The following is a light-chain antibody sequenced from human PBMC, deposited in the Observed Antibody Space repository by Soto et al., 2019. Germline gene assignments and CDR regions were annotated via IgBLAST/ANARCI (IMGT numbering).Light chain of an antibody. V-gene: IGKV3-20*01. CDR1: QSVSSSY. J-gene: IGKJ1*01. CDR2: GAS. Sequence: EIGLTQSPGTLSLSPGERATLPCRASQSVSSSYLAWYQQKPGQAPRLLIYGASSRATGIPDRFSGSGSGTDFTLTISRLEPEDFAVYYCQQYGSSSWTFGQGTKVDIK. CDR3: QQYGSSSWT.